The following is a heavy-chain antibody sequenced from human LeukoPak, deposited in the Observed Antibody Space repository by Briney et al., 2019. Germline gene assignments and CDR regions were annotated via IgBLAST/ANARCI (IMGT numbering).Heavy chain of an antibody. D-gene: IGHD6-13*01. CDR3: ARSGSSWPKFWFDP. CDR2: MNPNSGNT. V-gene: IGHV1-8*01. J-gene: IGHJ5*02. CDR1: GYTFTSYD. Sequence: ASVKVSCKASGYTFTSYDINWVRQATGQGLEWMGWMNPNSGNTGYAQKFQGRVTMTRNTSISTAYMELSSLRSEDTAVYYCARSGSSWPKFWFDPWGQGTLVTVSS.